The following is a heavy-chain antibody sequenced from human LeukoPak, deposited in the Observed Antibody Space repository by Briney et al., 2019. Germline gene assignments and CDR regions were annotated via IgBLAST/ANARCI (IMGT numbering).Heavy chain of an antibody. CDR1: GFTFSSYE. CDR2: ISSSGSTI. Sequence: PGASLRLSCAASGFTFSSYEMNWVRQAPGKGLEWVSYISSSGSTIYYADSVKGRFTISRDNAKNSLYLQMNSLRAEDTAVYYCVRDGEGGWVSDYWGRGTLVTVSS. D-gene: IGHD6-19*01. J-gene: IGHJ4*02. V-gene: IGHV3-48*03. CDR3: VRDGEGGWVSDY.